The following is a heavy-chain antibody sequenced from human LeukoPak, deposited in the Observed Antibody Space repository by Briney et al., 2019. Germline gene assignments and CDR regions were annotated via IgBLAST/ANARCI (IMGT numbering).Heavy chain of an antibody. CDR1: GYTFTGYY. CDR2: INPNSGGT. J-gene: IGHJ6*02. V-gene: IGHV1-2*02. D-gene: IGHD6-19*01. Sequence: ASVKVSCKASGYTFTGYYMHWVRQAPGQGLEWMGWINPNSGGTNYAQKFQGRVTMTRDTSISTAYMELSRLRSDDTAVYYCARGESLSYSSGWYYYGMDVWGQGTTVTVSS. CDR3: ARGESLSYSSGWYYYGMDV.